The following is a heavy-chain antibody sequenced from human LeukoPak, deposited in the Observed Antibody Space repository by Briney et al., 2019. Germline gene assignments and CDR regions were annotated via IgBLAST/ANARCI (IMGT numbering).Heavy chain of an antibody. CDR1: GGSISSYY. J-gene: IGHJ4*02. V-gene: IGHV4-59*01. CDR3: VSRKLGNDY. D-gene: IGHD7-27*01. Sequence: SETLSLTCTVSGGSISSYYWSWIRQPPGKGLEWIGYIYYSGSTNYNPSLKSRVTISAETSKNQFSLNQISVTAADTAVYYCVSRKLGNDYWGQGTLVTVSS. CDR2: IYYSGST.